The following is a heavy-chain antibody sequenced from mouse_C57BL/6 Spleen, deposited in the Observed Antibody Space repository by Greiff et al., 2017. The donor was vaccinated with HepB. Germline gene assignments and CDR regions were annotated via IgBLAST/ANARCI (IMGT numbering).Heavy chain of an antibody. CDR3: ARNERVYYYGTSFAY. J-gene: IGHJ3*01. CDR1: GFSLTSYG. D-gene: IGHD1-1*01. V-gene: IGHV2-2*01. CDR2: IWSGGST. Sequence: VQLQESGPGLVQPSQSLSITCTVSGFSLTSYGVHWVRQSPGKGLEWLGVIWSGGSTDYNAAFISRLSISKDNSKSQVFFKMNSLQADDTAIYYCARNERVYYYGTSFAYWGQGTLVTVSA.